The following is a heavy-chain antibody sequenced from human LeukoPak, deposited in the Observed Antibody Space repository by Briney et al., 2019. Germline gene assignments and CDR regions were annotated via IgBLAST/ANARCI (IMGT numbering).Heavy chain of an antibody. J-gene: IGHJ2*01. V-gene: IGHV4-59*01. D-gene: IGHD2-15*01. CDR3: ARGYCSGGSCYYFDL. Sequence: SETLSLTCTVSGGSISSYYWNWIRQPPGKGLEWIGFIYYTGSTNYNPSLKSRVTISLDTSKNQFSLRLNSVTAADTAVYYCARGYCSGGSCYYFDLWGRGTLVTVSS. CDR2: IYYTGST. CDR1: GGSISSYY.